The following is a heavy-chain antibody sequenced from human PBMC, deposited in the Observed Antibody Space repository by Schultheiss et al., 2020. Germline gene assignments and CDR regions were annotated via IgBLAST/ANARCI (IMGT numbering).Heavy chain of an antibody. V-gene: IGHV4-31*03. CDR2: IYYSGST. CDR3: ARLFYQSGSHDY. D-gene: IGHD1-26*01. Sequence: SETLSLTCTVSGGSISSGGYYWSWIRQHPGKGLEWIGYIYYSGSTYYNPSLKSRVTISVDTSKNQFSLKLSSVTAADTAVYYCARLFYQSGSHDYWGQGTLVTVSS. J-gene: IGHJ4*02. CDR1: GGSISSGGYY.